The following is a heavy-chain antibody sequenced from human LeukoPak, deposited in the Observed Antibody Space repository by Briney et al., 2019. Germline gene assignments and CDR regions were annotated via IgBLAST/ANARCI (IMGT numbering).Heavy chain of an antibody. J-gene: IGHJ5*02. Sequence: GGSLRLSCAASGFTFSSYCMTWVRQAPGKGPEWVANIKQDGSENYYVDAVKGRFTISRDNTKNSLYLQMNSLGAEDTAVYHCARGCSGGSCFVPKFDPWGQGTLVTVSS. CDR3: ARGCSGGSCFVPKFDP. CDR2: IKQDGSEN. CDR1: GFTFSSYC. D-gene: IGHD2-15*01. V-gene: IGHV3-7*05.